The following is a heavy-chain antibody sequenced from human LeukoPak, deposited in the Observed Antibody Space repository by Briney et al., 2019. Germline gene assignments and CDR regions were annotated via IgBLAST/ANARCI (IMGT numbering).Heavy chain of an antibody. CDR1: GGSISSYY. V-gene: IGHV4-59*01. J-gene: IGHJ4*02. CDR3: ARVISSWEYYFDY. Sequence: SETLSLTCTVSGGSISSYYWSWIRQPPGKGLEWIGYIYYSGSTNYNPSLKSRVTISVDTSKNQCSLKLGSVTAADTAVYYCARVISSWEYYFDYWGQGTLVTVSS. CDR2: IYYSGST. D-gene: IGHD6-13*01.